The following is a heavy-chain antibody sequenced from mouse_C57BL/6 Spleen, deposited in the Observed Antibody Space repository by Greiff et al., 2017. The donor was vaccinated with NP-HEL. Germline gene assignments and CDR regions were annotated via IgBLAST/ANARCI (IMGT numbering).Heavy chain of an antibody. CDR3: ARPYDGYYDMMDY. CDR1: GYAFSSYW. J-gene: IGHJ4*01. CDR2: IYPGDGDT. V-gene: IGHV1-80*01. D-gene: IGHD2-3*01. Sequence: QVQLQQSGAELVKPGASVKISCKASGYAFSSYWMNWVKQRPGKGLEWIGQIYPGDGDTNYNGKFKGKATLTADKSSSTAYMQLSSLTSEDSAVYFCARPYDGYYDMMDYWGQGTSVTVSS.